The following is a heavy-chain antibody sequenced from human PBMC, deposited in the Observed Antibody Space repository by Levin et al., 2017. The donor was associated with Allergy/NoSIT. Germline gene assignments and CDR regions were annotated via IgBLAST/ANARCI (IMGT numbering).Heavy chain of an antibody. Sequence: SQTLSLTCTVSGGSISSYDWGWVRQPPGKGLELIGYFYYSGSPNYNPSLKSRVTISVDTSKKQFSLRLNSVTAADTAVYYCATIAATSTVWGQGALVTVSS. CDR2: FYYSGSP. D-gene: IGHD6-13*01. CDR1: GGSISSYD. J-gene: IGHJ4*02. CDR3: ATIAATSTV. V-gene: IGHV4-59*08.